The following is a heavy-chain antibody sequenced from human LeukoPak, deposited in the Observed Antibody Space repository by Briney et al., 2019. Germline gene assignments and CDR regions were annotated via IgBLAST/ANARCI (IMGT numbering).Heavy chain of an antibody. Sequence: SETLSLTCAVYGGSFSGYYWSWIRQPPGKGLEWIGEINHSGSTNYNPSLKSRVTISVDTSKNQFSLKLSSVTAADTAVYYCARSLGYCSSTSCNGWFDPWGQGTLVTVSS. CDR3: ARSLGYCSSTSCNGWFDP. CDR2: INHSGST. J-gene: IGHJ5*02. CDR1: GGSFSGYY. D-gene: IGHD2-2*01. V-gene: IGHV4-34*01.